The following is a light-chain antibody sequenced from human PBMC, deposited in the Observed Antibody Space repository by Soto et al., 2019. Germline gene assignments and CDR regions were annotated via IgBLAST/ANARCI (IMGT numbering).Light chain of an antibody. Sequence: DIQMTQPPSTLSGSVGDRVTITCRASQTISSWLAWYQQKPGKAPKLLIYKASTLKSGVPSRFSGGGSGTEFTLTISSLQPDDFATYYCQHCNSYSEAFGQGTKVDIK. CDR1: QTISSW. V-gene: IGKV1-5*03. J-gene: IGKJ1*01. CDR3: QHCNSYSEA. CDR2: KAS.